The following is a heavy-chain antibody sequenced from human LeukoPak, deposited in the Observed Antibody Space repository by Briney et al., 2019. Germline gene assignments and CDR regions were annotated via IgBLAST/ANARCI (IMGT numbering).Heavy chain of an antibody. CDR1: GFTFNYNG. V-gene: IGHV3-23*01. Sequence: PGGSLRLSCAASGFTFNYNGMSWVRQAPGKGLEWVSGISGSGGSTYYADSVKGRFTISRDNAKNSLYLQMNRLRAEDTAVYYCARDEVGATTEFDYWGQGTLVTVSS. CDR3: ARDEVGATTEFDY. CDR2: ISGSGGST. D-gene: IGHD1-26*01. J-gene: IGHJ4*02.